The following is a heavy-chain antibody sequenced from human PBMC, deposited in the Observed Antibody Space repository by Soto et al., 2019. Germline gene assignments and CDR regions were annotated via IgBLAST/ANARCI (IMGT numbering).Heavy chain of an antibody. J-gene: IGHJ4*02. CDR1: GDSISSGDFY. CDR3: ARAKLCNSLSCPHSFDT. Sequence: QVQLQESGPGVVKASQTLSLNCTVSGDSISSGDFYWTWIRQTPGRGLEWIAEVYHSGSTNYNPSLKSRHTISVDQSKNQFSLRLNSVTAADPAVYYCARAKLCNSLSCPHSFDTWGQGTLVSVSS. D-gene: IGHD2-2*01. V-gene: IGHV4-30-4*01. CDR2: VYHSGST.